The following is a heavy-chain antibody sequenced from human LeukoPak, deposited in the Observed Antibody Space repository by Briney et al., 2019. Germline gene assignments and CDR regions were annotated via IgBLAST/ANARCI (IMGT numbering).Heavy chain of an antibody. D-gene: IGHD3-10*01. J-gene: IGHJ4*02. V-gene: IGHV3-23*01. CDR3: ANPRMGVITSYPTVY. CDR2: SSGSGGRT. Sequence: GGSLRLSCAASGFTFSSYAMSWVRQAQGKGLGWVSASSGSGGRTYYAYSVKRRFTISRDNSKNTLYLQMNSMRAEDTAVYYCANPRMGVITSYPTVYWGQGTLVTDSA. CDR1: GFTFSSYA.